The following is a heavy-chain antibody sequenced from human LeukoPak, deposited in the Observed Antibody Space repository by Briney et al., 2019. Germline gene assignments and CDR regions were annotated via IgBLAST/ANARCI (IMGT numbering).Heavy chain of an antibody. V-gene: IGHV3-23*01. J-gene: IGHJ4*02. CDR1: RFPFSNFA. CDR3: AKDHDRGFSYFNDY. CDR2: ISASGSSA. D-gene: IGHD3-10*01. Sequence: GGSLRLSCRASRFPFSNFAMTWFRQAPGKGLEWVSIISASGSSAYYADSVKGRFTISRDNPKNTLYLQMNSLRAEDTAVYYCAKDHDRGFSYFNDYWGQGALVTVSS.